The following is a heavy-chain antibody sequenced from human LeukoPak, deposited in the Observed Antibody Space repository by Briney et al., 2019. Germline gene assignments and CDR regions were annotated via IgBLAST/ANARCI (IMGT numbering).Heavy chain of an antibody. CDR1: GYTFTSYS. CDR3: ARGDGPGGGNSDY. CDR2: INPSGGST. V-gene: IGHV1-46*01. D-gene: IGHD4-23*01. J-gene: IGHJ4*02. Sequence: ASVKVSCKASGYTFTSYSINWVRQAPGQGLEWMGIINPSGGSTTYAQKFQGRVTMTRDTSTSTVYMELSSLRSEDTAVYYCARGDGPGGGNSDYWGQGTLVTVSS.